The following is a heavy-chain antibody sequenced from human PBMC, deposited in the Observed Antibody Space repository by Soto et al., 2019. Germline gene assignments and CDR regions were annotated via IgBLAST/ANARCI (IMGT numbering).Heavy chain of an antibody. Sequence: GGSLRLSCTVSGFAFNNYGINWVRQAPGKGLEWVSSISKSDYTYYSDSLKGRFTISRDNAKNSVSLQMNTLRVEDTAVYYCAREDSIIIPAVSGFWGQGTLVTVSS. CDR1: GFAFNNYG. V-gene: IGHV3-21*01. J-gene: IGHJ4*02. CDR2: ISKSDYT. CDR3: AREDSIIIPAVSGF. D-gene: IGHD2-2*01.